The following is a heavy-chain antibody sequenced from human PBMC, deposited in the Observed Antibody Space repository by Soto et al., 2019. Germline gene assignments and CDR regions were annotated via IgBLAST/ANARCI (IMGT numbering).Heavy chain of an antibody. Sequence: PGGSLRLSCAASGFTFSSYSMNRVRQAPGKGLEWVSYISSSSSTIYYADSVKGRFTISRDNAKNSLYLQMNSLRDEDTAVYYCASELEYYGSGSYDGWFDPWGQGTLVTVSS. J-gene: IGHJ5*02. CDR3: ASELEYYGSGSYDGWFDP. CDR1: GFTFSSYS. D-gene: IGHD3-10*01. V-gene: IGHV3-48*02. CDR2: ISSSSSTI.